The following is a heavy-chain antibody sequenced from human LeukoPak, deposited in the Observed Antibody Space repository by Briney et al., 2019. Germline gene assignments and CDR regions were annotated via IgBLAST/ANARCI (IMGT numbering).Heavy chain of an antibody. J-gene: IGHJ4*02. D-gene: IGHD5-18*01. CDR3: ARSGYTISAYHSDF. CDR1: GVSIQSYW. Sequence: TSETLSLTCDDSGVSIQSYWWSWVRKPAGKGLEWIGRIYTTGRTNYSPSFQSRVTMSIDVSSNQFSLTLRSVTAADTAVYYCARSGYTISAYHSDFWGQGAPVTVSS. V-gene: IGHV4-4*07. CDR2: IYTTGRT.